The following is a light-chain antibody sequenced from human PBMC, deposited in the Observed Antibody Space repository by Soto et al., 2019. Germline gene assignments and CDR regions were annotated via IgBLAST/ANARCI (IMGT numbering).Light chain of an antibody. CDR1: SSNIGSNI. Sequence: QSVLSQPPSASGTPGQRVTISCSGRSSNIGSNIVNWYQQLPGTALKLLIYNNDQRPSGVPDRFSGSKSGTSASLAISGLQSEDEADYYCSAWDASLNAILFGGGTKLTVL. CDR2: NND. CDR3: SAWDASLNAIL. J-gene: IGLJ2*01. V-gene: IGLV1-44*01.